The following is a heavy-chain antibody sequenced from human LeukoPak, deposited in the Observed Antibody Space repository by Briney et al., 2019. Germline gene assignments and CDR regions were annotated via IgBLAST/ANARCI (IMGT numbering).Heavy chain of an antibody. CDR2: ISGSGGST. D-gene: IGHD6-19*01. CDR3: AKAGSSGYYYFDY. J-gene: IGHJ4*02. CDR1: GFTFSSYA. V-gene: IGHV3-23*01. Sequence: PGGSLRLSCAASGFTFSSYAMSWVRQAPGKGLEWVSTISGSGGSTYYADSVKGRFTISRDNSKNTLYLQMNSLRVEDTALYYCAKAGSSGYYYFDYWGQGTLVTVSS.